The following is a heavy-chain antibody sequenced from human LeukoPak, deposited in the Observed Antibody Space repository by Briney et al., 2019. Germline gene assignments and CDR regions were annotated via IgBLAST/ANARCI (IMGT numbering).Heavy chain of an antibody. CDR2: IYPGDSDT. CDR3: ARHQGSNWYYYYYMDV. J-gene: IGHJ6*03. CDR1: GYSFTSYW. D-gene: IGHD6-13*01. Sequence: GESLKISRKGSGYSFTSYWIGWVRQMPGKGLEWMGVIYPGDSDTRYSPSFQGQVTISADKSIHTAYLQWSSLKASDTAMYYCARHQGSNWYYYYYMDVWGKGTTVTVSS. V-gene: IGHV5-51*01.